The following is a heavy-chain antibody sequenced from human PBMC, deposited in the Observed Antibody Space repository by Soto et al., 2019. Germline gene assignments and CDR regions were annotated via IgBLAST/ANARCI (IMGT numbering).Heavy chain of an antibody. CDR3: ARRRGIQLPYSFDF. CDR1: GYSFTSYW. V-gene: IGHV5-51*01. J-gene: IGHJ4*02. CDR2: IYPADSDT. Sequence: PGESLKISCQGSGYSFTSYWIGWVRQMPGKGLEWMGIIYPADSDTRYSPSFQGQVTISADRSISTAYLQWSSLRASDTAMYYCARRRGIQLPYSFDFWGQGTLVTVSS. D-gene: IGHD5-18*01.